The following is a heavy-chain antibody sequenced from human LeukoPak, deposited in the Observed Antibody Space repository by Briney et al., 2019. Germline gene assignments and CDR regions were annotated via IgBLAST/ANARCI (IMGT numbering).Heavy chain of an antibody. Sequence: SETLFLTCSISGGSISPHYWSWIRQPPGGGLEWIGYIYYSGTTNYIPSLKSRVIISVDTSKNQFSLRLSSVTAADTAVYYCARHFYYGSGSYFPDAFDVWGQGTTVIVSS. CDR1: GGSISPHY. CDR2: IYYSGTT. V-gene: IGHV4-59*08. CDR3: ARHFYYGSGSYFPDAFDV. D-gene: IGHD3-10*01. J-gene: IGHJ3*01.